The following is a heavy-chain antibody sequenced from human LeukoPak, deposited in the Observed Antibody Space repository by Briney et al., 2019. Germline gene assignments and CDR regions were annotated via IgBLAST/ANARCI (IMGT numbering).Heavy chain of an antibody. CDR3: AREGNWNDEDY. CDR2: ISSSGSTI. J-gene: IGHJ4*02. Sequence: RISCGTSRFYITSYAITLKKKAPGKGLEWVSYISSSGSTIYYADSVKGRFTISRDNAKNSLYLQMNSQRAEDTAVYYCAREGNWNDEDYWGQGTLVTVSS. D-gene: IGHD1-20*01. V-gene: IGHV3-48*03. CDR1: RFYITSYA.